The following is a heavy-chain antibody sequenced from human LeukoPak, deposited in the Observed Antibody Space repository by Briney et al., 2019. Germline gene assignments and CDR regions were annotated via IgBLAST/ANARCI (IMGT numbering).Heavy chain of an antibody. Sequence: ASVKVSCKASGYTFTSYYMHWVRQAPGQGLEWMGILNPSGGSTSYAQKFQGRVTMTRDTSTSTVYMELSSLRSEDTAVYYCARAGSHDSSGYWSPPPLDYWGQGTLVTVSS. CDR2: LNPSGGST. J-gene: IGHJ4*02. V-gene: IGHV1-46*01. CDR3: ARAGSHDSSGYWSPPPLDY. CDR1: GYTFTSYY. D-gene: IGHD3-22*01.